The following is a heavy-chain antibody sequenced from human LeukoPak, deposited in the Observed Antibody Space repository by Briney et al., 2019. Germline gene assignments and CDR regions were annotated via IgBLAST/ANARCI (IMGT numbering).Heavy chain of an antibody. Sequence: ASVKVSCKASGYTFTSYYMHWVRQAPGQGLEWMGTINPSGGSTSYAQKFQGRVTMTRDMSTSTVYMELSSLRSEDTAVYYCARDLGEWRWELLGDHDAFDIWGQGTMVTVSS. V-gene: IGHV1-46*01. CDR2: INPSGGST. D-gene: IGHD1-26*01. CDR3: ARDLGEWRWELLGDHDAFDI. J-gene: IGHJ3*02. CDR1: GYTFTSYY.